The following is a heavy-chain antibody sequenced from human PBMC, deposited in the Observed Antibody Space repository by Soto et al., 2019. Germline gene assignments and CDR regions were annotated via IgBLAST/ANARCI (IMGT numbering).Heavy chain of an antibody. J-gene: IGHJ5*02. CDR2: IFANGHT. Sequence: SETLSLTCLVSGFSISEKYWNWVRQPPGKGLEWIGLIFANGHTDYNPSLKSRVTMSVDASKNQFSLRLTSMTAADTAVYYCVASLAASGLNWLDPWGRGTLVTVYS. D-gene: IGHD6-13*01. CDR1: GFSISEKY. CDR3: VASLAASGLNWLDP. V-gene: IGHV4-4*07.